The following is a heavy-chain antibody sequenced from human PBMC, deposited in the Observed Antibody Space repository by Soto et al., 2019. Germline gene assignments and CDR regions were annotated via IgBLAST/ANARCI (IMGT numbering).Heavy chain of an antibody. Sequence: KTWETLSLTCTGSGGSVTSGNYYWSWIRQPPGKGLEWIGHIYYSGSTNYNPSLKSRVTISVDASKNQFSLKLSSVTAADTAIYYCARGPVVTPFVDYWGQGTLVTVSS. D-gene: IGHD2-21*02. CDR3: ARGPVVTPFVDY. CDR2: IYYSGST. V-gene: IGHV4-61*01. J-gene: IGHJ4*02. CDR1: GGSVTSGNYY.